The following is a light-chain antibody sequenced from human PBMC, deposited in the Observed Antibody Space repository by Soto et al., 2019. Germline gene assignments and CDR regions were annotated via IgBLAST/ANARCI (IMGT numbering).Light chain of an antibody. CDR2: DAS. CDR1: PSVSSSR. V-gene: IGKV3D-20*02. CDR3: QQRSNWPPVT. Sequence: DIVLTQSPATLSLSPGERVTLSCGASPSVSSSRLAWYQQKPGQAPRLLMYDASRRAFGIPDRFSGSGSGTDFTLTISSLEPEDFAVYYCQQRSNWPPVTFGQGTRL. J-gene: IGKJ5*01.